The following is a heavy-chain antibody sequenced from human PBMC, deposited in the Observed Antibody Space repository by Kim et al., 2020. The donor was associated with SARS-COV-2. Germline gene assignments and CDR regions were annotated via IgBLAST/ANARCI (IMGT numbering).Heavy chain of an antibody. Sequence: KGRFTISRDNSENTLYLQMNSLRAEDTAVYYCAKDITMVRGVIIGATYDYWGQGTLVTVSS. V-gene: IGHV3-23*01. CDR3: AKDITMVRGVIIGATYDY. J-gene: IGHJ4*02. D-gene: IGHD3-10*01.